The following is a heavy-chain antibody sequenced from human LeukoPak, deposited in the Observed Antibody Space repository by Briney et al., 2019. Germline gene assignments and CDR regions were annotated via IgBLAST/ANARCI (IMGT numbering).Heavy chain of an antibody. D-gene: IGHD2-15*01. CDR1: GGTFSSYA. CDR2: IIPILGIA. CDR3: ARDLCGGSCYYYYGMDV. J-gene: IGHJ6*02. Sequence: ASVKVSCKASGGTFSSYAISWVRQAPGQGLEWMGRIIPILGIANYAQKFQGRVTITADKSTSTAYMELSSLRSEDTAVYYCARDLCGGSCYYYYGMDVWGQGTTVTVSS. V-gene: IGHV1-69*04.